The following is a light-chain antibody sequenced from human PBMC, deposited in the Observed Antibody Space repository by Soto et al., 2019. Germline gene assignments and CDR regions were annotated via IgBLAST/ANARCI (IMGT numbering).Light chain of an antibody. CDR1: QSIGIN. CDR2: GAS. V-gene: IGKV3-15*01. CDR3: QQCKDWPLT. J-gene: IGKJ4*01. Sequence: EIVMTQSPATLSVSPVERATLSCRASQSIGINLAWFHQKPGQAPRLLIYGASTRATGIPARFSGSGSGTEFTLTISSLQSEDFAVYYCQQCKDWPLTFGGGTKVEIK.